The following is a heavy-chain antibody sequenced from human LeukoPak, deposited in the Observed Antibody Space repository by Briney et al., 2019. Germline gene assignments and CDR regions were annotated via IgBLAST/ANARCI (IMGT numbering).Heavy chain of an antibody. CDR3: ARDFVRYSGYDYYYYGMDV. J-gene: IGHJ6*02. V-gene: IGHV1-2*02. CDR2: INPNSGGT. CDR1: GYTFTGYY. D-gene: IGHD5-12*01. Sequence: GASVKVSCKASGYTFTGYYMHWVRQAPGQGLEWMGWINPNSGGTNYAQKFQGRVTMTRDTSISTAYMELSRLRSDDTAVYYCARDFVRYSGYDYYYYGMDVWGQGTTVTVSS.